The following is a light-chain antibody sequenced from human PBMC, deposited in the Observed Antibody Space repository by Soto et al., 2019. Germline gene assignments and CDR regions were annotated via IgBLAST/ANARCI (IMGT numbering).Light chain of an antibody. J-gene: IGLJ1*01. V-gene: IGLV2-14*01. Sequence: QSVLTQPASVSGSAGQSITVSCTGSSSDIGAYNYVSWYQQHPGKVPKLMIYEVTNRPSGLSNRFSGSKSGNTASLTISGLQAEDEAEYFCSSYSSTSTLYVFGTGTKVTV. CDR1: SSDIGAYNY. CDR2: EVT. CDR3: SSYSSTSTLYV.